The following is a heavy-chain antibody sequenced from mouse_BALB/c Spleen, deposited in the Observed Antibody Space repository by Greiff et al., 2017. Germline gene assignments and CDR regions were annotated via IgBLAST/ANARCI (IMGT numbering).Heavy chain of an antibody. V-gene: IGHV5-4*02. CDR3: ARDNYGYGGAWFAY. D-gene: IGHD2-2*01. J-gene: IGHJ3*01. CDR1: GFTFSDYY. CDR2: ISDGGSYT. Sequence: EVKLEESGGGLVKPGGSLKLSCAASGFTFSDYYMYWVRQTPEKRLEWVATISDGGSYTYYPDSVKGRFTISRDNAKNNLYLQMSSLKSEDTAMYYCARDNYGYGGAWFAYWGQGTLVTVSA.